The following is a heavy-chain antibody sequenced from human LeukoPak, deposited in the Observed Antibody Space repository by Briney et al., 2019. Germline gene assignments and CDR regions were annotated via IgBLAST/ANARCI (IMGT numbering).Heavy chain of an antibody. Sequence: QSGGSLRLSCAASGFTFSDYWMHWVRQAPGKGLVWVSRLTSDGSSASYADSVKGRFTISRDNAKNTVYLQMNSLRAEDTAVYYCVSFYETYWGRGTLVTVSS. D-gene: IGHD2/OR15-2a*01. V-gene: IGHV3-74*01. CDR1: GFTFSDYW. CDR2: LTSDGSSA. CDR3: VSFYETY. J-gene: IGHJ4*02.